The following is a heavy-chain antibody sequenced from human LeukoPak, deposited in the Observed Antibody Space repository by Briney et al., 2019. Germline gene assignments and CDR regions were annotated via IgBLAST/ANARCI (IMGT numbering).Heavy chain of an antibody. CDR2: IIPIFGSA. J-gene: IGHJ5*02. Sequence: HGASVKVSCKASGYTFTSYGISWVRQAPGQGLEWMGGIIPIFGSANYAQKFQGRVTITTDESTSTAYMELSSLRSEDTAMYYCASTRYCSSTSCYIKDWFDPWGQGTLVTVSS. CDR3: ASTRYCSSTSCYIKDWFDP. V-gene: IGHV1-69*05. CDR1: GYTFTSYG. D-gene: IGHD2-2*02.